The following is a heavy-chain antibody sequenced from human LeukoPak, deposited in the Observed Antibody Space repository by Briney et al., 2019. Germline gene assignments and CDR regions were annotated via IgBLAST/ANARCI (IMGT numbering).Heavy chain of an antibody. CDR1: GYTFTSYD. CDR2: MNPNSGNT. J-gene: IGHJ6*03. D-gene: IGHD3-3*01. V-gene: IGHV1-8*01. Sequence: ASVKVSCKASGYTFTSYDINWVRQATGQGLEWMGWMNPNSGNTGYAQKFQGRVTMTRNTSISTAYMELSSLRSGDTAVYYCARGRKGSTIFGVVITELYYYYMDVWGKGTTVTVSS. CDR3: ARGRKGSTIFGVVITELYYYYMDV.